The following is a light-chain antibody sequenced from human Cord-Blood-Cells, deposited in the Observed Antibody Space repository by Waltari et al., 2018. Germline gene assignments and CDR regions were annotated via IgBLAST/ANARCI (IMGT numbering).Light chain of an antibody. CDR2: DVS. Sequence: QSALPPPRPVSGAPGQAGPISCPGTRRDVGGYNYVSWYQQHPGKAPKLMIYDVSKRPSGVPDRFSGSKSGNTASLTISGLQAEDEADYYCCSYAGSYTLMFGGGTKLTVL. V-gene: IGLV2-11*02. CDR3: CSYAGSYTLM. J-gene: IGLJ3*02. CDR1: RRDVGGYNY.